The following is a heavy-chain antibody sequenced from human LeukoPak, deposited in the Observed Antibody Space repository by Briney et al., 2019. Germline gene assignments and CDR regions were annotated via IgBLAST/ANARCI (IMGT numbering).Heavy chain of an antibody. Sequence: SVKVSCKASGGTFSSYAISWVRQAPGQGLEWMGGITPMFGTANYAQKFQGRVTITADESTSTAYMELSSLRSEDTAVYYCARATTYWFDPWGQGTLVTVSS. CDR3: ARATTYWFDP. CDR1: GGTFSSYA. V-gene: IGHV1-69*13. D-gene: IGHD2/OR15-2a*01. J-gene: IGHJ5*02. CDR2: ITPMFGTA.